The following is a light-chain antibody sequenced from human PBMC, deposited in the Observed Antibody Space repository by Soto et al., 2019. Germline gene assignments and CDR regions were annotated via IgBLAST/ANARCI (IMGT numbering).Light chain of an antibody. CDR2: DAS. Sequence: EIVLTQSPATLSLSPGERATLSCRASQSVSSYLAWYQQKPGQAPRLLIYDASNRATGIPARFSGSGSGTDFALPISSLEPEDFAVYYCQARSNRPSTFGGGTKVEIK. CDR3: QARSNRPST. V-gene: IGKV3-11*01. CDR1: QSVSSY. J-gene: IGKJ4*01.